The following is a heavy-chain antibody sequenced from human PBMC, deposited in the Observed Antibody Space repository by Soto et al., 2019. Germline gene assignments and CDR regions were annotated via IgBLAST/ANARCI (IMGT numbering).Heavy chain of an antibody. CDR1: GFTFSDYY. Sequence: PGGSLRLSCAASGFTFSDYYMSWIRQAPGKGLEWVSYISSSSSYTNYADSVKGRFTISRDNAKNSLYLQMNSLRAEDTAVYYCASLLRKYFDYWGQGTLVTVSS. J-gene: IGHJ4*02. V-gene: IGHV3-11*03. CDR3: ASLLRKYFDY. D-gene: IGHD3-22*01. CDR2: ISSSSSYT.